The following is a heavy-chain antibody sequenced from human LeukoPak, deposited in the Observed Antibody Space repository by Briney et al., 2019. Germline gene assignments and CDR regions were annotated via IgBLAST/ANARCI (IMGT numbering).Heavy chain of an antibody. J-gene: IGHJ4*02. CDR3: AKDYSDYYDSSGYYY. CDR2: IKQDGSEK. CDR1: GFTFSSYW. V-gene: IGHV3-7*03. D-gene: IGHD3-22*01. Sequence: GGSLRLSCAASGFTFSSYWMSWVRQAPGKGLEWVANIKQDGSEKYYVDSVKGRFTISRDNAKNSLYLQMNSLRAEDTAVYYCAKDYSDYYDSSGYYYWGQGTLVTVSS.